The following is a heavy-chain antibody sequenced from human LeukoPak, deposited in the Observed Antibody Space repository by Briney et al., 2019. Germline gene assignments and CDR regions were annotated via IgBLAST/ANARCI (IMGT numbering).Heavy chain of an antibody. CDR3: ARHGSGSYYNFFDY. V-gene: IGHV4-39*01. Sequence: PSETLSLTCTVSGGSISGSIYYWGWIRQPPGKGLEWIGSVYYSGNTHYNPSLKSRVTISVGTSKNQFSLNLNSVTAADGGVYFCARHGSGSYYNFFDYWGQGSLVTVSS. CDR2: VYYSGNT. CDR1: GGSISGSIYY. D-gene: IGHD1-26*01. J-gene: IGHJ4*02.